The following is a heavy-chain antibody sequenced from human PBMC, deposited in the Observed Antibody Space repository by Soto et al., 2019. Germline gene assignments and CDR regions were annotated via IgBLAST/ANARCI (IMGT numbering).Heavy chain of an antibody. CDR2: IYYSGST. J-gene: IGHJ4*02. CDR1: GGSISSGDYY. CDR3: ARAPYSSGWPDS. Sequence: SETLSLTCTVSGGSISSGDYYWSWIRQPPGKGLEWIGYIYYSGSTYYNPSLKSRVTISVDTSKNQFSLKLSSVTAADTAVYYCARAPYSSGWPDSWGQGTLVTVSS. D-gene: IGHD6-19*01. V-gene: IGHV4-30-4*01.